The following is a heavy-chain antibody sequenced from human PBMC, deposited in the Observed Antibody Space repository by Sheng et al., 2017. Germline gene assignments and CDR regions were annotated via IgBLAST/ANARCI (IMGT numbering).Heavy chain of an antibody. D-gene: IGHD3-16*01. J-gene: IGHJ4*02. Sequence: EVQLLESGGGLVQPGGSLRLSCAVSGFTFSSHAMTWVRQAPGKGLEWVSAINAGGGATYYADSVKGRFTISRDNSKNTLYLQMNSLRADDTAVYYCAKDQVGQFADCFDYWGQGTLVT. CDR3: AKDQVGQFADCFDY. CDR1: GFTFSSHA. V-gene: IGHV3-23*01. CDR2: INAGGGAT.